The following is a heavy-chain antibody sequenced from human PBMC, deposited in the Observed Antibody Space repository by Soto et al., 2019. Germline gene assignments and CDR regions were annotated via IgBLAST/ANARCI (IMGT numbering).Heavy chain of an antibody. V-gene: IGHV3-30-3*01. D-gene: IGHD7-27*01. J-gene: IGHJ4*02. CDR2: ISYDGSNK. CDR3: AREPSSNGDY. Sequence: QVQLVESGGGVVQPGRFLRLSCAASGFTFSSYAMHWVRQAPGKGLEWVAVISYDGSNKYYADSVKGRFTISRDNSKNTLYLQMNSLRAEDTAVYYCAREPSSNGDYWGQGNLVTVSS. CDR1: GFTFSSYA.